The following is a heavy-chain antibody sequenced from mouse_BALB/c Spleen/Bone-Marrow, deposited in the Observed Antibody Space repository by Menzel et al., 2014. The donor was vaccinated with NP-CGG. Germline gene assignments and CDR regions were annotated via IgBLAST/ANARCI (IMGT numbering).Heavy chain of an antibody. J-gene: IGHJ2*01. Sequence: VQLQQSGPELAKPGASVKMSCKASGYTFTDTWIHWIKQGPGQGLEWIGYINPSTGYAEYNQNFKDKATLTVDKSSSTAYMQLSSLTSEDSAVYYCARDYWGQGTTLTVSS. CDR3: ARDY. CDR2: INPSTGYA. CDR1: GYTFTDTW. V-gene: IGHV1-7*01.